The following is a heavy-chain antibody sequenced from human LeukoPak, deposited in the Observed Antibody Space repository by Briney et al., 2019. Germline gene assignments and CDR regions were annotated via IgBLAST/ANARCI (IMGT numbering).Heavy chain of an antibody. CDR3: ATESFHS. CDR2: ISKTGDIV. J-gene: IGHJ4*02. Sequence: QPGGSLRLSCAASGFTFSRFAMNWVRQAPGKGLEWVSIISKTGDIVSYADSVKGRFTISRDNSKSTVWLQMDSLRAEDTALYYFATESFHSWGQGTLVAVSS. V-gene: IGHV3-23*01. CDR1: GFTFSRFA.